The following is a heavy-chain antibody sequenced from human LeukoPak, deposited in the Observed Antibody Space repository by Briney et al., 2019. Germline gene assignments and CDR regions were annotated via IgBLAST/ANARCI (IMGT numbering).Heavy chain of an antibody. V-gene: IGHV3-30*03. CDR1: GFTFSSYG. CDR3: AREGWAVARKVDY. D-gene: IGHD6-19*01. J-gene: IGHJ4*02. CDR2: ISYDGSNK. Sequence: QPGRSLRLSCAASGFTFSSYGMHWVRQAPGKGLEWVAVISYDGSNKYYADSVKGRFTISRDNARNTLYLQMNSLRAEDTGVYYCAREGWAVARKVDYWGRGTLVTVSS.